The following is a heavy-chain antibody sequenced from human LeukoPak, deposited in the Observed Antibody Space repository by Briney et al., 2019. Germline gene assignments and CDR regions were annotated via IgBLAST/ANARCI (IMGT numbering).Heavy chain of an antibody. V-gene: IGHV3-15*01. CDR3: AKGGYSYGFGY. J-gene: IGHJ4*02. CDR2: IKSKTDGGTT. CDR1: GFTFSNAW. D-gene: IGHD5-18*01. Sequence: GGSLRLSCAASGFTFSNAWMSWVRQAPGKGLEWVGRIKSKTDGGTTDYAAPVKGRFTISRDDSKNTLYLQMNSLRAEDTAVYYCAKGGYSYGFGYWGQGTLVTVSS.